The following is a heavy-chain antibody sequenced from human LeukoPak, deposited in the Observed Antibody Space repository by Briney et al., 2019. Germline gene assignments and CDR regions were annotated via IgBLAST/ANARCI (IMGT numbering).Heavy chain of an antibody. V-gene: IGHV4-30-4*01. J-gene: IGHJ5*02. CDR3: ARVGIAVAGTIVWFDP. D-gene: IGHD6-19*01. CDR2: IYYSGST. CDR1: GGPISSGDYY. Sequence: PSQTLSLTCTVSGGPISSGDYYWSWIRQPPGKGLEWIGYIYYSGSTYYNPSLKSRVTISVDTSKNQFSLKLSSVTAADTAVYYCARVGIAVAGTIVWFDPWGQGTLVTVSS.